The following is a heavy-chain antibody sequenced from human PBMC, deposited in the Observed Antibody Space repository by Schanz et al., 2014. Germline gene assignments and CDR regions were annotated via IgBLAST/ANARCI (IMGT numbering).Heavy chain of an antibody. Sequence: EAQLLESGGGLVQPGGSLRLSCAASGFIFSAYTMHWVRQAPGKGLEWVSGIGGSGDSTHYADSVKGRFIISRDNSKNTLYLQVNSLRAEDTAVYYCAKHVRSLTGNDYWGQGTLVTVSS. D-gene: IGHD3-9*01. CDR3: AKHVRSLTGNDY. CDR2: IGGSGDST. CDR1: GFIFSAYT. V-gene: IGHV3-23*01. J-gene: IGHJ4*02.